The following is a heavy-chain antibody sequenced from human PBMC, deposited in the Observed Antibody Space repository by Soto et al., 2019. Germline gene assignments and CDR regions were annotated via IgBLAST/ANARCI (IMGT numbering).Heavy chain of an antibody. Sequence: SETLSLTCTVSGGSISSYYWSWIRQPPGKRLEWIGYIYYSGSTYYNSSLKSRVTISIDTSKNQFSLELSSVTAADTAVYYCARASQGDFLDSWGQGTLVTVSS. V-gene: IGHV4-59*08. CDR3: ARASQGDFLDS. CDR1: GGSISSYY. J-gene: IGHJ4*02. D-gene: IGHD2-21*02. CDR2: IYYSGST.